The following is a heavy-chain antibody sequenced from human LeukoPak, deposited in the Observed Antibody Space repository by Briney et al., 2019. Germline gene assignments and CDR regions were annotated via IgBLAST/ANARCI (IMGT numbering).Heavy chain of an antibody. CDR1: GGSISGSSYF. CDR2: INHSGST. Sequence: PSETLSLTCTVSGGSISGSSYFWGWIRQPPGKGLEWIGEINHSGSTNYNPSLKSRVTISVDTSKNQFSLKLSSVTAADTAVYYCARVGSYGPTLKKYNWFDPWGQGTLVTVSS. V-gene: IGHV4-39*07. CDR3: ARVGSYGPTLKKYNWFDP. D-gene: IGHD3-10*01. J-gene: IGHJ5*02.